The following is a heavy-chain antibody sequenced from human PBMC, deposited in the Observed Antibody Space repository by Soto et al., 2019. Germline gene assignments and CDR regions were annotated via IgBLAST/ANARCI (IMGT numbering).Heavy chain of an antibody. CDR2: ISGSGRYT. CDR3: AKDPPSERMQPDYGMDV. J-gene: IGHJ6*02. D-gene: IGHD6-13*01. CDR1: GFTFSSYG. V-gene: IGHV3-23*01. Sequence: GGSLRLSCAASGFTFSSYGMHWVRQAPGKGLEWLSLISGSGRYTDYADSVKGRFTISRDNSKNTLYLQMNSLRVEDTAVYYCAKDPPSERMQPDYGMDVWGQGTTVPVSS.